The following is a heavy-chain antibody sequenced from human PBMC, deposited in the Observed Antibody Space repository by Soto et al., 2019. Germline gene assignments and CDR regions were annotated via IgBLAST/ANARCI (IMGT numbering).Heavy chain of an antibody. D-gene: IGHD2-15*01. V-gene: IGHV3-30*18. CDR2: ISYDGSNK. CDR1: GFTFSSYG. CDR3: VKDQGGGPMAPCFEH. Sequence: GGSLRLSCAASGFTFSSYGMHWVRQAPGKGLEWVAVISYDGSNKYYADSVKGRFTITRDNSKNTLYLQMNSLRAEDTAVYYCVKDQGGGPMAPCFEHWGQGTLVTVSS. J-gene: IGHJ1*01.